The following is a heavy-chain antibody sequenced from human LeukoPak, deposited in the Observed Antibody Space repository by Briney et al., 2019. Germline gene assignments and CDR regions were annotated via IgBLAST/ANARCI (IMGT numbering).Heavy chain of an antibody. CDR2: IYYSGST. Sequence: KASESLSPARTLSAASVISTGSGSARQPPGKGLEWIGYIYYSGSTNYNPSLKSRATISVDTSKNQFSLKPCSVTAAETAMRYCFGGRIRLIVLVGAFDIWGQGTMVTVSS. CDR3: FGGRIRLIVLVGAFDI. D-gene: IGHD2/OR15-2a*01. V-gene: IGHV4-59*01. CDR1: SAASVIST. J-gene: IGHJ3*02.